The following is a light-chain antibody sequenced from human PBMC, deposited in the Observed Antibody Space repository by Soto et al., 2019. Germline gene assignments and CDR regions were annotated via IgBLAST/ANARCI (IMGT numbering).Light chain of an antibody. V-gene: IGKV1-5*03. CDR2: KAS. CDR1: QSISSW. J-gene: IGKJ1*01. CDR3: QQYNSYSSWT. Sequence: DIQMTQSPSTLSASVGDRVTITCRASQSISSWLAWYQQKPGKAPKLLIYKASSLESGVPSRFSGSGSRTEFILTISSLQPDEFATYYCQQYNSYSSWTFGQGTKVEIK.